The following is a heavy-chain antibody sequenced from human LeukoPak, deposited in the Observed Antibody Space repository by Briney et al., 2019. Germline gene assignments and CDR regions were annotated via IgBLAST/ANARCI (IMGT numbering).Heavy chain of an antibody. Sequence: SETLSLTCAVYGGSFSGYYWSWIRQPPGKGLEWIGEINHSGSTNYNPSLKSRVTISVDTSKNQFSLKLSSVTAADTAVYYCAKDKKYYDSSGYASTAFDIWGQGTMVTVSS. V-gene: IGHV4-34*01. CDR1: GGSFSGYY. D-gene: IGHD3-22*01. CDR2: INHSGST. J-gene: IGHJ3*02. CDR3: AKDKKYYDSSGYASTAFDI.